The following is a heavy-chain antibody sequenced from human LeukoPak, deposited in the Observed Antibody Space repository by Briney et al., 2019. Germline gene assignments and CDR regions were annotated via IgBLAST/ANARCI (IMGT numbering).Heavy chain of an antibody. V-gene: IGHV3-7*01. CDR3: VRDSYTNTWHFQDEDY. Sequence: GGSLRLSCAASGFTFSSYWMTWVRQAPGKGLEWVANIRQDGSDKFYVDSVKGRFTISRDNAKNSLFLQMNSLRAEDTAVYYCVRDSYTNTWHFQDEDYWGQGTLVTVSS. J-gene: IGHJ4*02. CDR1: GFTFSSYW. CDR2: IRQDGSDK. D-gene: IGHD2-2*02.